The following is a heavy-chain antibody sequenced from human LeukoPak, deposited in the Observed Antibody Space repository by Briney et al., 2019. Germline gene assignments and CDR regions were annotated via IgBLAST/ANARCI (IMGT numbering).Heavy chain of an antibody. CDR1: GFTFSSYT. CDR3: ARDAYYGSGSYYDY. V-gene: IGHV3-21*01. J-gene: IGHJ4*02. CDR2: ISSSSSNI. Sequence: GGSLRLSCAASGFTFSSYTMNWVRQAPGKGLEWVSFISSSSSNIYSADPVKGRFTISRDNAKNSLYLQMNSLRAEDTAVYYCARDAYYGSGSYYDYWGQGTLVTVSS. D-gene: IGHD3-10*01.